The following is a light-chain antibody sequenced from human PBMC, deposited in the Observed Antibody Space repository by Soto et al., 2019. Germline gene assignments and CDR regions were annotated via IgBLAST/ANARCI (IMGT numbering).Light chain of an antibody. CDR2: DAS. V-gene: IGKV1-5*01. CDR1: QSIGSW. CDR3: HQYNSYST. J-gene: IGKJ1*01. Sequence: GSIVSISCQASQSIGSWLDRYQHKPGKAPKLLIYDASSLEIGGPSRFSCSRSGTEFTLTISSLQPDDFATYYCHQYNSYSTFGQGTKVDIK.